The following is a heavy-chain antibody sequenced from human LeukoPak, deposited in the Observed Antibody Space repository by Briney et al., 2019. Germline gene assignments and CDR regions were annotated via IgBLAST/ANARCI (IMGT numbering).Heavy chain of an antibody. CDR3: ARGGIAARRLDY. J-gene: IGHJ4*02. Sequence: SETLSLTCAVYGGSFSGYYWSWIRQPPGKEVEWIGEINHSGRTNYNTSLKRRVTISVDTSKIQFSLKLSSVTAADTAVYYCARGGIAARRLDYWGQGTLVTVAS. CDR1: GGSFSGYY. D-gene: IGHD6-6*01. CDR2: INHSGRT. V-gene: IGHV4-34*01.